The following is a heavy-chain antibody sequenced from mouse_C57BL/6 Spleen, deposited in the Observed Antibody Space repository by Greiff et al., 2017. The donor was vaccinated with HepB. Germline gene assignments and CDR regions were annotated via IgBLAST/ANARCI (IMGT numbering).Heavy chain of an antibody. V-gene: IGHV3-6*01. CDR3: ARDRIYYDYDVYYYAMDY. CDR1: GYSITSGYY. J-gene: IGHJ4*01. CDR2: ISYDGSN. Sequence: VQLKESGPGLVKPSQSLSLTCSVTGYSITSGYYWNWIRQFPGNKLEWMGYISYDGSNNYNPSLKNRISITRDTSKNQFFLKLNSVTTEDTATYYCARDRIYYDYDVYYYAMDYWGQGTSVTVSS. D-gene: IGHD2-4*01.